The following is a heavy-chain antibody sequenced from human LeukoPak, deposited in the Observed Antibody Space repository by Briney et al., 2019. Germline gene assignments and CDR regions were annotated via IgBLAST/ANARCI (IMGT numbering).Heavy chain of an antibody. Sequence: GGSLRLSCAASGITFSNAWMSWVRQAPGKGLEWVGRIKSKTDGGTIEFVAPVKGRFTISRDDSQNTLYLQMDSLRAEDTAVYYCARENDSSGYFSAFDIWGQGTMVTVSS. CDR1: GITFSNAW. D-gene: IGHD3-22*01. J-gene: IGHJ3*02. CDR3: ARENDSSGYFSAFDI. V-gene: IGHV3-15*01. CDR2: IKSKTDGGTI.